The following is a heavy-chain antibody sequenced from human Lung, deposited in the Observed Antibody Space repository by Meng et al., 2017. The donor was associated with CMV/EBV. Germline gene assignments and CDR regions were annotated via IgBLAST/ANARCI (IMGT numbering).Heavy chain of an antibody. CDR1: GFTFSSYS. J-gene: IGHJ4*02. V-gene: IGHV3-23*01. CDR3: AKGGAEYCSGARCYHFDY. D-gene: IGHD2-2*01. Sequence: GESLKISCAASGFTFSSYSMSWIRQAPGKGLQWVSSISGSSTVTYYADSVKGRFTISRDNSNNTLHLQMNSLRADDTAVYYCAKGGAEYCSGARCYHFDYWGQGTXVTVYS. CDR2: ISGSSTVT.